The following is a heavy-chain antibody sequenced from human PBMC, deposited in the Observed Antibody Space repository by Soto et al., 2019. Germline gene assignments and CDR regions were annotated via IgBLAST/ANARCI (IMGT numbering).Heavy chain of an antibody. CDR3: ASHYDMWSGYLSPVDY. D-gene: IGHD3-3*01. CDR2: IETSSTKI. V-gene: IGHV3-11*01. J-gene: IGHJ4*02. Sequence: QVQLVESGGDLVKRGGSLRLSCAASGYTFSDYYMSWIRQAPGKGLEWMSYIETSSTKIYYADSVKGRFTIRRDNAKNSLYLEMNSLRDEDTAVYYCASHYDMWSGYLSPVDYWGQGPLVTVSS. CDR1: GYTFSDYY.